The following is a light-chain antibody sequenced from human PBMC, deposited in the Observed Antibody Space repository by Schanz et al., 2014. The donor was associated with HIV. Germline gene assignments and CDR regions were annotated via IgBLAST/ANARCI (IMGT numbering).Light chain of an antibody. V-gene: IGLV1-44*01. CDR3: ATWVDSLKGWV. CDR2: NTN. J-gene: IGLJ3*02. CDR1: TSNIGSNT. Sequence: QSVLTQPPSASGTPGQSVTVSCSGSTSNIGSNTVDWFQQLPGTAPKLLIYNTNVRPSGVPDRFSGSKSGTSASLAISGLQSEDEADYYCATWVDSLKGWVFGGGTKLTVL.